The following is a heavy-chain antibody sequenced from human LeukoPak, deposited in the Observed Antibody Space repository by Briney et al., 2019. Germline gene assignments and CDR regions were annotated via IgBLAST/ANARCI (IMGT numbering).Heavy chain of an antibody. CDR3: ARSRGAKVYDY. Sequence: SETLSLTCAVYGGSFSGYYWSWIRQPPGKGLEWIGEIYHSGSTNYNPSLKSRVTISVDTSKNQFSLKLSSVTAADTAVYYCARSRGAKVYDYWGQGTLVTVSS. D-gene: IGHD1-26*01. CDR1: GGSFSGYY. CDR2: IYHSGST. V-gene: IGHV4-34*01. J-gene: IGHJ4*02.